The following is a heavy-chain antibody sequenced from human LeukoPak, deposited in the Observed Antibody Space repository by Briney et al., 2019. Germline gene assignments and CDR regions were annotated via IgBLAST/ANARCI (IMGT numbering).Heavy chain of an antibody. CDR3: ARPLIVVVPAATYAFDI. J-gene: IGHJ3*02. D-gene: IGHD2-2*01. Sequence: GASVKVSCKASGYTFTGYYMHWVRQAPGQGLEWMGWINPNSGGTNYAQKFQGRVTMTRDTSISTAYMELSRLRSDDTAVYYCARPLIVVVPAATYAFDIWGQGTMVTVSS. CDR1: GYTFTGYY. V-gene: IGHV1-2*02. CDR2: INPNSGGT.